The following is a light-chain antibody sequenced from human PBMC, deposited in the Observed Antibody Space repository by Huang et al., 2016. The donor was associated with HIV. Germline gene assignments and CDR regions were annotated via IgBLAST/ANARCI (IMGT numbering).Light chain of an antibody. Sequence: ETVLTQSPGILSLYPGERATLSCRASQRVSTDYLAWYQQKPGQAPRLLNHGATVRATGIPDRFSGSGSGTDFTLTINSLEPEDFALYYFQQYGNSPLTFGGGTDVEI. CDR2: GAT. CDR3: QQYGNSPLT. CDR1: QRVSTDY. J-gene: IGKJ4*01. V-gene: IGKV3-20*01.